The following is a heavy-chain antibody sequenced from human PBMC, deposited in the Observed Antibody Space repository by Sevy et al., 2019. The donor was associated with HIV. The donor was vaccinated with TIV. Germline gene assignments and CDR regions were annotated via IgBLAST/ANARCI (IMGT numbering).Heavy chain of an antibody. J-gene: IGHJ6*02. CDR3: ARDHPRTVFGGYYYGMDV. CDR1: GFSVSNYY. Sequence: GGSLRLSCAASGFSVSNYYMTWVRQAPGKGLEWVSIIYSGGSVYYAESVRGRFTISRDNSKNKVYLQINSLRVEDTAVYYCARDHPRTVFGGYYYGMDVWGQGTTVTVSS. CDR2: IYSGGSV. D-gene: IGHD3-3*01. V-gene: IGHV3-53*01.